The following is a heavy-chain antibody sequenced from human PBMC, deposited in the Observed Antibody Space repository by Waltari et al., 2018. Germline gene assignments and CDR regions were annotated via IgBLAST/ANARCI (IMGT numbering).Heavy chain of an antibody. CDR2: IDWSGGRF. D-gene: IGHD4-4*01. CDR1: GFKFDDYG. J-gene: IGHJ4*02. V-gene: IGHV3-20*04. CDR3: ARRTVTPHFDS. Sequence: EVQPVESGGGLVRPGGSLRLSCVASGFKFDDYGMNWVRRTPGKGLEWVSGIDWSGGRFDYADSVKGRVTISRDNAKNSLYLRMDNLRAEDTAFYYCARRTVTPHFDSWGRGTLVTVSS.